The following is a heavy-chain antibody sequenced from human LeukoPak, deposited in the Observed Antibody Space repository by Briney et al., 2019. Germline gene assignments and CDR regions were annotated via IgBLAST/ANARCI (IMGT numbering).Heavy chain of an antibody. J-gene: IGHJ4*02. CDR3: ARAPGRDGYNYFDH. V-gene: IGHV1-69*13. D-gene: IGHD5-24*01. Sequence: ASVKVSCKASGGTFSSYAISWVRQAPGQGLEWMGGIIPIFGTANYAQKFQGRVTITADESTSTAYMELSSLRSEDTAVYYCARAPGRDGYNYFDHWGQGTLVTVSS. CDR2: IIPIFGTA. CDR1: GGTFSSYA.